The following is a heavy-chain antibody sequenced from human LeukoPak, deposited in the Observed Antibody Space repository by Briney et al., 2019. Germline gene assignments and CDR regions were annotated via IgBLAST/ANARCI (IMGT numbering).Heavy chain of an antibody. J-gene: IGHJ6*02. Sequence: GGSLRLSCAASGFSFSSYAMHWVRQAPGKGLDWVADISYEGSNQYYADSVKGRFTISRDNSKNMLYLQMNTLRAEGTAVYYCTKDHYGSGSYSTGMDVWGQGTSVTVSS. D-gene: IGHD3-10*01. CDR1: GFSFSSYA. V-gene: IGHV3-30-3*01. CDR3: TKDHYGSGSYSTGMDV. CDR2: ISYEGSNQ.